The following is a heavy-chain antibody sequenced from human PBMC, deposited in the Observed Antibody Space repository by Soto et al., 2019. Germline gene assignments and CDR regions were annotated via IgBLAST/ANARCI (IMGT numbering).Heavy chain of an antibody. D-gene: IGHD4-4*01. J-gene: IGHJ4*02. CDR1: GFTFSSYA. CDR2: ISGSGGST. CDR3: ARIRGNDYSNYEPYCFDY. Sequence: EVQLLESGGGLVQPGGSLRLSCAASGFTFSSYAMSWVRQAPGKGLEWVSAISGSGGSTYYADSVKGRFTISRDNSKNTLYLQMNSLRAEDTAVYYCARIRGNDYSNYEPYCFDYWGQGTLVTVSS. V-gene: IGHV3-23*01.